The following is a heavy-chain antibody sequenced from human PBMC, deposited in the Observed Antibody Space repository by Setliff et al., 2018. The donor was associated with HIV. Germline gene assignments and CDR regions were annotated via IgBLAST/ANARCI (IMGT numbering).Heavy chain of an antibody. CDR1: GFIFNDHV. CDR3: AKGPTGSGSSYLDF. J-gene: IGHJ4*02. V-gene: IGHV3-43D*03. CDR2: ITWNGDRA. Sequence: GGSLRLSCAAPGFIFNDHVMHWVRQVPGKGLEWVSLITWNGDRAYYTDSVKGRFTVSRDNSKNSFYLQMNSLRDEDTGLYYCAKGPTGSGSSYLDFWGQGTLVTVSS. D-gene: IGHD3-10*01.